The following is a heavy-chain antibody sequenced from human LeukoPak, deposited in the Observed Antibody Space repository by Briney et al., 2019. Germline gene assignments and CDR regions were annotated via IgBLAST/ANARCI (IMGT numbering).Heavy chain of an antibody. CDR1: GFTFSNYA. CDR3: ARPAAYCGGDCYWAFDY. Sequence: GGSLRLSCEASGFTFSNYAMSWVRQAPGKGLEWVSSISGSSDNTNYADSVKGRFTISRDNAKNSLYLQMNSLRAEDTAVYYCARPAAYCGGDCYWAFDYWGQGTLVTVSS. D-gene: IGHD2-21*01. J-gene: IGHJ4*02. V-gene: IGHV3-23*01. CDR2: ISGSSDNT.